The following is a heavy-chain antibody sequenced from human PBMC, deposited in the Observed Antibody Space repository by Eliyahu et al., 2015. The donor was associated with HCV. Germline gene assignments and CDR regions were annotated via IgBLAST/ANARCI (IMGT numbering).Heavy chain of an antibody. J-gene: IGHJ4*01. Sequence: EVQLVQPGAEVKKPGESLRISCKAAGYTFSNYWISWVRQMPRERPGGVGEVCPRDSYIHYSPSTQGRVTMSVETSISTAYLQWSSLKTSDTAIYYCARHTSGSAVAFDQWGQGTLVTVSS. CDR2: CPRDSYI. V-gene: IGHV5-10-1*03. D-gene: IGHD2-15*01. CDR1: GYTFSNYW. CDR3: ARHTSGSAVAFDQ.